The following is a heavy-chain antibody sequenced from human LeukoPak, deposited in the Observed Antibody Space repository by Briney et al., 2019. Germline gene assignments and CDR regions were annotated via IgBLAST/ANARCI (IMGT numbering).Heavy chain of an antibody. D-gene: IGHD3-10*01. CDR2: VKSDGSNT. CDR1: GSTFSRYW. Sequence: GVSLRLSCAASGSTFSRYWIHWVRQAPGTGLVWVSSVKSDGSNTIYADSVKGRFTISRDNAKNTLYLQMDSLRAEDTAVYYCTTGIGNYYYYWGQGTLVTVAS. J-gene: IGHJ4*02. CDR3: TTGIGNYYYY. V-gene: IGHV3-74*01.